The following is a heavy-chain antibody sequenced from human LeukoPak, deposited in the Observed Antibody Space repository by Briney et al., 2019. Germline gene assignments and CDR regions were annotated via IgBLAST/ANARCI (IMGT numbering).Heavy chain of an antibody. D-gene: IGHD6-19*01. CDR2: IKQDGGEK. Sequence: PGGSLRLSCAASGFTFSSYWMSWVRQAPGKGLEWVANIKQDGGEKYYVDSVKGRFTISRDNAKNSLYLLMNSLRAEDTAVYYCAKDRGERWLVAHFDSWGQGILVSVSS. CDR3: AKDRGERWLVAHFDS. V-gene: IGHV3-7*01. J-gene: IGHJ4*02. CDR1: GFTFSSYW.